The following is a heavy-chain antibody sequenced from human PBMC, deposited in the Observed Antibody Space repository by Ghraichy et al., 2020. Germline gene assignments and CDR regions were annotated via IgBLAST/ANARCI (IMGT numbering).Heavy chain of an antibody. J-gene: IGHJ5*02. CDR1: GGSISSINW. Sequence: SETLSLTCAVSGGSISSINWWSWVRQPPGKGLEWIGEIYHSGSTNYNPSLKSRVTISVDKSKNQFSLKLSSVTAADTAVYYCARADWGYPPRGNWFDPWGQGTLVTVSS. CDR3: ARADWGYPPRGNWFDP. D-gene: IGHD7-27*01. V-gene: IGHV4-4*02. CDR2: IYHSGST.